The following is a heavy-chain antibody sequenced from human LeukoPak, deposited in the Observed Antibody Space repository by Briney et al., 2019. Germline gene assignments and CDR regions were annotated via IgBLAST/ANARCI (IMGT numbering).Heavy chain of an antibody. CDR1: GFTFDDYA. CDR2: ISWNSGSI. J-gene: IGHJ6*02. V-gene: IGHV3-9*01. Sequence: GRSLRLSCAASGFTFDDYAMHWVRQAPGKGLEWVSGISWNSGSIGYADSVEGRFTISRDNAKNSLYLQMNSLRAEDTALYYCAKVRGSYRYYYGMDVWGQGTTVTVSS. D-gene: IGHD1-26*01. CDR3: AKVRGSYRYYYGMDV.